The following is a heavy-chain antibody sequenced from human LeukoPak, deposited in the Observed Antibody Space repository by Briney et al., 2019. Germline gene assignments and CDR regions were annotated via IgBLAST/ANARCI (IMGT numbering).Heavy chain of an antibody. CDR2: FDPEDGET. J-gene: IGHJ6*02. V-gene: IGHV1-24*01. D-gene: IGHD3-10*01. CDR3: ATAALWFGALRAYYYYGMDV. CDR1: GYTLTELS. Sequence: GASVKVSCKVSGYTLTELSMHWVRQAPGKGLEWMGGFDPEDGETIYAQKFQGRVTMTEDTSTDTAYMELSSLRSEDTAVYYCATAALWFGALRAYYYYGMDVWGQGTTVTVSS.